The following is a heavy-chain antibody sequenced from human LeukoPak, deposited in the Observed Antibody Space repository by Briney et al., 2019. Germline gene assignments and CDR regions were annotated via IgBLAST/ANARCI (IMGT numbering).Heavy chain of an antibody. D-gene: IGHD6-19*01. CDR3: ARAVAGHFDY. V-gene: IGHV3-23*01. J-gene: IGHJ4*02. CDR2: ISGSGGST. Sequence: GGSLRLSCAASGFTFSSYAMSWVRQAPGKGLEWVSAISGSGGSTYYADSVKGRFTISRDNAKNSLYLQMNSLRAEDTAVYYCARAVAGHFDYWGQGTLVTVSS. CDR1: GFTFSSYA.